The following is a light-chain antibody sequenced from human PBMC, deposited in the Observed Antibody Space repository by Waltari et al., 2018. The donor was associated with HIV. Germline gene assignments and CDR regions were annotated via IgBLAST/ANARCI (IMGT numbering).Light chain of an antibody. CDR3: QYYDSGPGGSA. CDR1: SSKIGARFD. Sequence: SVLTQPPSVSGAPGQRVTISCTGSSSKIGARFDVHWYQQLPGTAPKHLIDGKNKRPSGAPDRFSGSESCTSACLAVTWRHAEDEADYYGQYYDSGPGGSAFGGGTKLTDL. V-gene: IGLV1-40*01. CDR2: GKN. J-gene: IGLJ2*01.